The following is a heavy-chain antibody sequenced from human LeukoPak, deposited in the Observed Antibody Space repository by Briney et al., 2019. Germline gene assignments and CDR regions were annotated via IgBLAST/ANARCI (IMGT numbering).Heavy chain of an antibody. CDR1: GYSFTTYW. CDR2: IYPGDSDV. J-gene: IGHJ6*03. Sequence: GESLKISCKASGYSFTTYWIVWVRQMPGKGLEWMGVIYPGDSDVRYSPSFQGQVTISVDRSISTAYLQWSSLKASDTAMYFCARAIDGYNYGYYYMDVWGKGTTITFSS. V-gene: IGHV5-51*01. D-gene: IGHD5-24*01. CDR3: ARAIDGYNYGYYYMDV.